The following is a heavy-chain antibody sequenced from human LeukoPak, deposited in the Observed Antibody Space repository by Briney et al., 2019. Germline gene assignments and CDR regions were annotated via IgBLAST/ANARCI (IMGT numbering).Heavy chain of an antibody. CDR3: AKTRGISISGVVPLCDY. Sequence: GPSLRPSHAASGPTFSTSGMTCVRQAPGNGLDWDSIISVSGATPTHTDCVKGRFTISRDNSKNTLYLQMNSLRAEDTAVYYCAKTRGISISGVVPLCDYWGQGTLVTVSS. CDR2: ISVSGATP. J-gene: IGHJ4*02. V-gene: IGHV3-23*01. D-gene: IGHD3-3*01. CDR1: GPTFSTSG.